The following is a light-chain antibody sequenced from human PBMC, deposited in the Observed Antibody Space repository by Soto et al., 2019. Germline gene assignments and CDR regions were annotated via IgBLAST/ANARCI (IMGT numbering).Light chain of an antibody. CDR3: QQDYNLPT. CDR1: HIASSY. J-gene: IGKJ4*01. Sequence: EIVMSQFPSSLSVCPGEGSTLSCRANHIASSYLAWYQQKPGQAPRLLIYDASNRATGIPDRFSGSGSGTDFTLTISSLQPEDFAVYYCQQDYNLPTFGGVTKVDI. V-gene: IGKV3D-15*02. CDR2: DAS.